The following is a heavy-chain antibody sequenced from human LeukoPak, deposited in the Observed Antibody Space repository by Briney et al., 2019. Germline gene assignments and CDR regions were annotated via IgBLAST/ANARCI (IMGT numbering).Heavy chain of an antibody. V-gene: IGHV1-46*01. Sequence: ASVKVSCKASGYTFTSYYMHWVRQAPGQGLEWMGIINPSGGSTSYAQKFQGRVTMTRDTSTSTVYMELSSLRSEDTAVYYCARGSIRGVIIRRVDYFDYWGQGTLVTVSS. CDR2: INPSGGST. CDR3: ARGSIRGVIIRRVDYFDY. J-gene: IGHJ4*02. D-gene: IGHD3-10*01. CDR1: GYTFTSYY.